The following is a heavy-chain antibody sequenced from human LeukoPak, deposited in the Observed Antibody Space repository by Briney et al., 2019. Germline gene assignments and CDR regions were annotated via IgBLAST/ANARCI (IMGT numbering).Heavy chain of an antibody. V-gene: IGHV5-51*01. Sequence: RGESLKISCKGSRYNFTSYWIGWVRQMPGKGLEWMGIIYPGDSDTRYSPSFQGQVTISADKSISTAYLQWSSLKASDTAMYYCARLLRNIAAAVYYFDYWGQGTLVTVSS. D-gene: IGHD6-13*01. CDR3: ARLLRNIAAAVYYFDY. CDR1: RYNFTSYW. J-gene: IGHJ4*02. CDR2: IYPGDSDT.